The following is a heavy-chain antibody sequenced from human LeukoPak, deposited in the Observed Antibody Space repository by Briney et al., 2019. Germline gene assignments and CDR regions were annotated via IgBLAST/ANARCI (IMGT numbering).Heavy chain of an antibody. CDR3: ARHVGYDSSGYYDY. D-gene: IGHD3-22*01. CDR2: IYPGDSDT. J-gene: IGHJ4*02. CDR1: GYSFTSYW. V-gene: IGHV5-51*01. Sequence: GESLQISCQGSGYSFTSYWIGWVRQLPGKGLEWMGIIYPGDSDTRYSPSFQGQVTISADKSISTAYLQWSSLKASDTAMYYCARHVGYDSSGYYDYWGQGTLVTVSS.